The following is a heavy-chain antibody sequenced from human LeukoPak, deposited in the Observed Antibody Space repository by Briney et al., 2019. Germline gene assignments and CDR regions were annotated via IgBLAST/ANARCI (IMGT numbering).Heavy chain of an antibody. Sequence: PSETLSLTCTVSGGSISSSSYYWGWIRQPPGKGLEWIGSIYYSGSTYYNPSLKSRVTISVDTSKNQFSLKLSSVTAADTAVYYCARHLLVVVVAADRWFGPWGQGSLVTVSS. V-gene: IGHV4-39*01. J-gene: IGHJ5*01. CDR1: GGSISSSSYY. CDR2: IYYSGST. CDR3: ARHLLVVVVAADRWFGP. D-gene: IGHD2-15*01.